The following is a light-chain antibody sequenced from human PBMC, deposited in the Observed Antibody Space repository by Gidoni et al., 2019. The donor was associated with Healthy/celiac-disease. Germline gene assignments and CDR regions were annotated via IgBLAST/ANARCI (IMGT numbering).Light chain of an antibody. CDR1: SSDVGGYNY. J-gene: IGLJ2*01. CDR2: DVS. CDR3: CSYAGSYTHVV. Sequence: QSALTQPRSVSGYPGQSVTISCTGTSSDVGGYNYVSWYQKHPVKDPKLMMYDVSKRPSGVPDRFSGSKSGNTASLTISGLQADDEADYYCCSYAGSYTHVVFGGGTKLTVL. V-gene: IGLV2-11*01.